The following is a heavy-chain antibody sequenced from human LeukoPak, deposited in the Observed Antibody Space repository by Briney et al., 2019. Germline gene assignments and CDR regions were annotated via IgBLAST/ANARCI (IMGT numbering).Heavy chain of an antibody. CDR2: ISGTGGAT. Sequence: PGGSLRLSCAASGFTFSNYAMSWVRLAPGKGLEWVSAISGTGGATYYADSVKGRFTISRDNSKNTLYLQMNSLRAEDTAVYYCANNDRGTLDYWGQGTLVTVSS. CDR3: ANNDRGTLDY. V-gene: IGHV3-23*01. CDR1: GFTFSNYA. J-gene: IGHJ4*02. D-gene: IGHD1-1*01.